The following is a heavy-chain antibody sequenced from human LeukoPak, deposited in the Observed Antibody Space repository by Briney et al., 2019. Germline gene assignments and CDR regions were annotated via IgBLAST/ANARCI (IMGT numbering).Heavy chain of an antibody. CDR3: ARDLTMTVVAIGY. CDR2: INTNTGNR. D-gene: IGHD3-22*01. V-gene: IGHV7-4-1*02. J-gene: IGHJ4*02. Sequence: GALGKASCKASGYTLTSYAMNWVRRAPGPGREGMGWINTNTGNRSYAQGFTGRFVFSLDHSVSTAYLQISSLKAEDTAVYYCARDLTMTVVAIGYWGQGTLVTVSS. CDR1: GYTLTSYA.